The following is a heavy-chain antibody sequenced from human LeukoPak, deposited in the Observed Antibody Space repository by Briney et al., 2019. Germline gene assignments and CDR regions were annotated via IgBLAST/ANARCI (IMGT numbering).Heavy chain of an antibody. J-gene: IGHJ4*02. V-gene: IGHV4-59*12. CDR3: AREVPAAMASYTDY. CDR2: IYYSGST. D-gene: IGHD2-2*01. Sequence: SETLSLTCTVSGGSISSYYWSWIRQPPGKGLEWIGYIYYSGSTNYNPSLKSRVTISVDTSKNQFSLKLSSVTAADTAVYYCAREVPAAMASYTDYWGQGTLVTVSS. CDR1: GGSISSYY.